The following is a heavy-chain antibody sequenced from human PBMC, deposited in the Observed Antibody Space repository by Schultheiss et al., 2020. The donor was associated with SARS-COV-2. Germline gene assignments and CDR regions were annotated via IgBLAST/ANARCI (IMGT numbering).Heavy chain of an antibody. V-gene: IGHV1-2*02. D-gene: IGHD4-17*01. CDR2: INPNSGGT. Sequence: ASVKVSCKASGGTFSSYAISWVRQAPGQGLEWMGWINPNSGGTNYAQKFQGRVTMTRDTSISTAYMELSRLRFDDTAVYYCARDVTSVTTAKYDYWGQGTLVTVSS. CDR1: GGTFSSYA. J-gene: IGHJ4*02. CDR3: ARDVTSVTTAKYDY.